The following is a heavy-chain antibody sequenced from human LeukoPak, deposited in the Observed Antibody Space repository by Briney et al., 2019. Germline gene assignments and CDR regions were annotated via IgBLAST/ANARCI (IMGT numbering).Heavy chain of an antibody. CDR1: GFTFSSYG. J-gene: IGHJ5*02. CDR3: AKAVYYYDSSGYSWFDP. D-gene: IGHD3-22*01. V-gene: IGHV3-23*01. CDR2: ISGSGGST. Sequence: PGGSLRLSCAASGFTFSSYGMSWVRQAPGKGLEWVSAISGSGGSTYYADSVKGRFTISRDNSKNTLYLQMNSLRAEDTAVYYCAKAVYYYDSSGYSWFDPWGQGTLVTVSS.